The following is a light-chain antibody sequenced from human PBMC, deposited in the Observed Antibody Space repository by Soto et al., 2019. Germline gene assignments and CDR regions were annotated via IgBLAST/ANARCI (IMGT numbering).Light chain of an antibody. J-gene: IGKJ2*01. CDR3: QQYNSWPYT. CDR1: QSVSSN. Sequence: EIVMTHSPATLSVSPGERATLSCRASQSVSSNLAWYQQKPGLAPSLLIYGASTRATGIPARFSGSGSGTEFTLTINGLQSEDFAVYFCQQYNSWPYTFGQGTKLEIK. CDR2: GAS. V-gene: IGKV3-15*01.